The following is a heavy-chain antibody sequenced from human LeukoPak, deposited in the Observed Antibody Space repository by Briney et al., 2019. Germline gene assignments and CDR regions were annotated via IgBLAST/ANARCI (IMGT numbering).Heavy chain of an antibody. J-gene: IGHJ3*02. D-gene: IGHD1-26*01. CDR1: GFTFSSYA. CDR2: ISGSGGSK. CDR3: AKDLGPIEGATMWAGGFDI. V-gene: IGHV3-23*01. Sequence: GGSLRLSCAASGFTFSSYAMSWVRQAPGKGLEWVSAISGSGGSKYYADSVKGRFTISRDNSKNTLYLQMNSLRAEDTAVYYCAKDLGPIEGATMWAGGFDIWGQGTMVTVSS.